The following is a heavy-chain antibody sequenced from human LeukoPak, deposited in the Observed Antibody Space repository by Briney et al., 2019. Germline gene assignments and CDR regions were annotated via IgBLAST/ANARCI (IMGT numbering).Heavy chain of an antibody. D-gene: IGHD2-15*01. Sequence: SETLSLTCSVSAGSISSDYWSWIRQPPGKGLEWIGYIYHSGSTRYNPSLKSRVSISMDTSKNQFSLKLSSVTAADTGVYYCARDGGWVLVTEIEYWGQGVLVTVSS. CDR2: IYHSGST. J-gene: IGHJ4*02. CDR3: ARDGGWVLVTEIEY. CDR1: AGSISSDY. V-gene: IGHV4-59*12.